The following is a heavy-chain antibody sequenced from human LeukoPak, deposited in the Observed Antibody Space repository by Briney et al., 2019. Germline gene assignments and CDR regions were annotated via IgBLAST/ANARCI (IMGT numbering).Heavy chain of an antibody. V-gene: IGHV4-34*01. CDR1: GGSFSGYY. CDR3: ARVWFGVYHYYMDV. J-gene: IGHJ6*03. Sequence: SETLSLTCTVSGGSFSGYYWSWIRQPPGKGLEGIGKINDSGSTNYNPSLKSRATISVYTSKNQFSLKLSSVTAADTAVYYCARVWFGVYHYYMDVWGKGTTVTVSS. D-gene: IGHD3-10*01. CDR2: INDSGST.